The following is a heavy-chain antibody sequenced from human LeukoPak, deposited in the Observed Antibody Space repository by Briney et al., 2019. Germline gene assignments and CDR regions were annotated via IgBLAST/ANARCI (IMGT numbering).Heavy chain of an antibody. J-gene: IGHJ4*02. CDR2: TYFRSKWYN. CDR1: GDSISSYSAA. Sequence: SQTLSVTFVISGDSISSYSAAWNWIRQSPSRGLEWLGRTYFRSKWYNDYAESVKSRLTINPDTSKNQFSLHLNSVTPEDTAVYYCARDRSEEAHYYNSSGFDYWGQGALVTVSS. V-gene: IGHV6-1*01. CDR3: ARDRSEEAHYYNSSGFDY. D-gene: IGHD3-22*01.